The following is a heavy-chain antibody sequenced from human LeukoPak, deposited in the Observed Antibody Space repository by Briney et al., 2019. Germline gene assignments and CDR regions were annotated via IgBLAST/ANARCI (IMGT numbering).Heavy chain of an antibody. Sequence: ASVKVSCKASGYTFTGYDINWVRQATGQGLEWMGWMNPNSGNTGYAQKFQGRVTMTRNTSISTAYMELSSLRSEDTAVYYCARGSGSSTSLDYWGQGTLVTVSS. CDR1: GYTFTGYD. CDR3: ARGSGSSTSLDY. CDR2: MNPNSGNT. J-gene: IGHJ4*02. V-gene: IGHV1-8*01. D-gene: IGHD2-2*01.